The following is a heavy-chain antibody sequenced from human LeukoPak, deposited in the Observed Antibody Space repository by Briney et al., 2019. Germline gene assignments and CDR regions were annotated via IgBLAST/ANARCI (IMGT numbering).Heavy chain of an antibody. Sequence: ASVTVSCKASGYTFTGYYMHWVRQAPGQGLEWMGWINPNSGGTNYAQKFQGRATMTRDTSISTAYMELSRLRSDDTAVYYCASALDAYYYGMDVWGQGTTVTVSS. D-gene: IGHD1-1*01. CDR2: INPNSGGT. J-gene: IGHJ6*02. CDR1: GYTFTGYY. CDR3: ASALDAYYYGMDV. V-gene: IGHV1-2*02.